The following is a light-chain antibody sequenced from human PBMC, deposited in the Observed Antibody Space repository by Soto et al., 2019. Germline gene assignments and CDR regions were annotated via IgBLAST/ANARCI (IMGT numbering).Light chain of an antibody. V-gene: IGLV2-14*03. CDR2: DII. CDR1: SSDVGAFTS. CDR3: SSYSRSPTLVV. Sequence: QSALTQPASVSGSPGQSITISCTGTSSDVGAFTSVSWYQQHPGKAPKLIIYDIIHRPSGVSDRFSGSKSVNTASLTISGLQPEDEATYHCSSYSRSPTLVVFGGGTQLTVL. J-gene: IGLJ2*01.